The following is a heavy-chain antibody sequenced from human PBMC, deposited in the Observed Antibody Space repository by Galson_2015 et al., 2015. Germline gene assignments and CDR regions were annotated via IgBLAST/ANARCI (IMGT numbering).Heavy chain of an antibody. V-gene: IGHV3-30*03. CDR2: ISYDGSNK. D-gene: IGHD1-26*01. J-gene: IGHJ4*02. Sequence: SLRLSCAASGFTFSSYGLHWVRQAPGTGLEWVAVISYDGSNKYYADSVKGRFTISRDNSKYTLYLQMNSLRAEDTAVYYCATDGSYYDYWGQGTLVTVSS. CDR1: GFTFSSYG. CDR3: ATDGSYYDY.